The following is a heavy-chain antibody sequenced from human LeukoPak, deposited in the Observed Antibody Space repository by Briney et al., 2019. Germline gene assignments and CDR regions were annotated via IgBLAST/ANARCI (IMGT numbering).Heavy chain of an antibody. Sequence: ASAKVSCKASGYTFTSYYMHWVRQAPGQGLEWMGIINPSGGSTSYAQKFQGRVTMTRDTSTSTVYMELSSLRSEDTAVYYCARGYCSSTSCLPRPRNWFDPWGQGTLVTVSS. CDR2: INPSGGST. J-gene: IGHJ5*02. V-gene: IGHV1-46*01. CDR3: ARGYCSSTSCLPRPRNWFDP. D-gene: IGHD2-2*01. CDR1: GYTFTSYY.